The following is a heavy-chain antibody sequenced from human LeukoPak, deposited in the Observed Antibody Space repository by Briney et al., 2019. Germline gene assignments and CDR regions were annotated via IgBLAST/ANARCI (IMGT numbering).Heavy chain of an antibody. D-gene: IGHD6-13*01. V-gene: IGHV3-30-3*01. CDR1: EFTFSSYA. Sequence: GGSLRLSCEASEFTFSSYAMHWVRQAPGKGLEWVAVISYDGNNYYHADSVKGRFTISRDNSKNTLYLQMNSLRAEDMALYYCAKGLYSSDAFDIWGQGTMVTVSS. J-gene: IGHJ3*02. CDR2: ISYDGNNY. CDR3: AKGLYSSDAFDI.